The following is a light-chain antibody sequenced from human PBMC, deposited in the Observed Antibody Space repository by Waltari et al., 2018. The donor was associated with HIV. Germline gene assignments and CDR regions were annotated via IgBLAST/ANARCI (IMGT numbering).Light chain of an antibody. J-gene: IGKJ2*01. V-gene: IGKV3-20*01. CDR1: QTVSSSY. CDR3: QQYGNSPPIYS. CDR2: GAS. Sequence: EIVLTQSPGTLSLSPGERATLSCRASQTVSSSYLAWYQQNPGQAPRLLIYGASKRATGIPDRFSGSGSGTDFTLTISRLEPEDFAVYYCQQYGNSPPIYSFGQGTKLEIK.